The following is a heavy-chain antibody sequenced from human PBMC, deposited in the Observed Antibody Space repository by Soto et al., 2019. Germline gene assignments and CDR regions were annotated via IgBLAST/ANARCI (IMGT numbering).Heavy chain of an antibody. Sequence: LRLSCAASGFTFSSYAIHWVRQAPGKGLEWVAVISYDGSNKYYADSVKGRFTISRDNSKNTLYLQMNSLRAEDTAVYYCARDRAARPPQYFQHWGQGTLVTVSS. CDR1: GFTFSSYA. D-gene: IGHD6-6*01. CDR3: ARDRAARPPQYFQH. J-gene: IGHJ1*01. CDR2: ISYDGSNK. V-gene: IGHV3-30-3*01.